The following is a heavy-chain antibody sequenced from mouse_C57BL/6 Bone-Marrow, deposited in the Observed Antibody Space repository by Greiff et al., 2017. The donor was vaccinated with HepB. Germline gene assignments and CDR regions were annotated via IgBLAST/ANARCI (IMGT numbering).Heavy chain of an antibody. Sequence: QVHVKQSGAELARPGASVKLSCKASGYTFTGYGISWVKQRTGQGLEWIGEIYPRSGNTYYNEKFKGKATLTADKSSSTAYMELRSLTSEDSAVYFCASPYYGKQSYYFDYWGQGTTLTVSS. D-gene: IGHD2-10*01. CDR1: GYTFTGYG. J-gene: IGHJ2*01. CDR3: ASPYYGKQSYYFDY. CDR2: IYPRSGNT. V-gene: IGHV1-81*01.